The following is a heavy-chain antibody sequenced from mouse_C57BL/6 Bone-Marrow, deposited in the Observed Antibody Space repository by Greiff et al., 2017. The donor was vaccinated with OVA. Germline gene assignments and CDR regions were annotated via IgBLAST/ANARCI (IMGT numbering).Heavy chain of an antibody. CDR3: ALLLRGY. D-gene: IGHD1-1*01. CDR2: INPNNGGT. Sequence: EVQRVESGPELVKPGASVKIPCKASGYTFTDYNMDWVKQSHGKSLEWIGDINPNNGGTIYNQKFKGKATLTVDKSSSTAYMELRSLTSEDTAVYYCALLLRGYWGQGTTLTVSS. V-gene: IGHV1-18*01. J-gene: IGHJ2*01. CDR1: GYTFTDYN.